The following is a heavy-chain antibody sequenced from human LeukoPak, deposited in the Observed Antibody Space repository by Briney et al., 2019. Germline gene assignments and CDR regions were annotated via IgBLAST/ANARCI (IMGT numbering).Heavy chain of an antibody. J-gene: IGHJ4*02. CDR1: GFTFSSYG. CDR2: ISYDGSNK. Sequence: GGSLRLSCAASGFTFSSYGMHWVRQAPGKGLEWVAVISYDGSNKYYADSVNGRFTISRDNSKNTLYLQMNSLRAEDTAVYYCAKDRCSSTSCHLDYWGQGTLVTVSS. D-gene: IGHD2-2*01. CDR3: AKDRCSSTSCHLDY. V-gene: IGHV3-30*18.